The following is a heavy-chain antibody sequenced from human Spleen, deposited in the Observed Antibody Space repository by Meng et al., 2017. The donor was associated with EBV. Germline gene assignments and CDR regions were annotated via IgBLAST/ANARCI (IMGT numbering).Heavy chain of an antibody. CDR2: TYYRSRWYH. CDR3: ARVVALNGVPLRGFDP. V-gene: IGHV6-1*01. J-gene: IGHJ5*02. D-gene: IGHD2-2*01. Sequence: QIRLQQSGPGLGKPSQTLSLTCAISGERVSSDSAAWNWVRQSPWRGLEWLGRTYYRSRWYHDYAISVKSRITIDADTSKNQFSLHLTSVTPEDTAVYYCARVVALNGVPLRGFDPWGQGALVTVSS. CDR1: GERVSSDSAA.